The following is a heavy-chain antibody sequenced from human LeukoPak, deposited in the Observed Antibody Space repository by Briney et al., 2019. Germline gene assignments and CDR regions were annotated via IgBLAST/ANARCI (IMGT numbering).Heavy chain of an antibody. CDR1: GFTFSSYW. CDR3: ARDLTGCSGGSCHSPNWFDP. Sequence: QPGGSLRLSCAVSGFTFSSYWMHWVRQAPGKGLVWVSCINSDGSSTSYADSVKGRFTISRDNAKNTLYLQMNSLRAEDTAVYYCARDLTGCSGGSCHSPNWFDPWGQGTLVTVSS. V-gene: IGHV3-74*01. J-gene: IGHJ5*02. CDR2: INSDGSST. D-gene: IGHD2-15*01.